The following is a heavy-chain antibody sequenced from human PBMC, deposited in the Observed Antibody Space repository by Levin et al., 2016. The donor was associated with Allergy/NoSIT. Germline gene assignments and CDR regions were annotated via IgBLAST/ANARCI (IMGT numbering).Heavy chain of an antibody. V-gene: IGHV3-7*04. CDR1: GLKVSEFW. J-gene: IGHJ6*02. Sequence: GESLKISCVGSGLKVSEFWMCWVRQAPGKGPEWLANVNRDGSEKYYVDSVEGRFSISKDNAKNSLYLEMNSLTADDTAVYYCVRGHLGLEVWGQGTTVTVS. CDR3: VRGHLGLEV. CDR2: VNRDGSEK.